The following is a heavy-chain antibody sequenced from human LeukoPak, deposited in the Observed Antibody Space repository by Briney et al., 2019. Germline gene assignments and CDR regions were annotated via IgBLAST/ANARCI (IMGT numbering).Heavy chain of an antibody. Sequence: GGTLRLSCAASGFTFSIYAMSWVRQAPGKGLEWVSAISGSGGSTYYADSVKGRFTISRDNSKNTLYLQMNSLRAEDTAVYYCAKGDYDSSGYYGYWGQGTLVTVSS. CDR2: ISGSGGST. D-gene: IGHD3-22*01. J-gene: IGHJ4*02. V-gene: IGHV3-23*01. CDR1: GFTFSIYA. CDR3: AKGDYDSSGYYGY.